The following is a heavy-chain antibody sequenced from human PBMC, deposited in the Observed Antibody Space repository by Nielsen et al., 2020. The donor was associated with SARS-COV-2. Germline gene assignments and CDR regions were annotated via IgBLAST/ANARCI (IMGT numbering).Heavy chain of an antibody. CDR2: INAGNGNT. CDR1: GYTFTSYA. CDR3: ARDVPVSTGSGWDYGMDV. D-gene: IGHD6-19*01. J-gene: IGHJ6*02. V-gene: IGHV1-3*01. Sequence: ASVKVSCKASGYTFTSYAMHWVRQAPGQRLEWMGWINAGNGNTKYSQKFQGRVTITADESTSTAYMELSSLRSEDTAVYYCARDVPVSTGSGWDYGMDVWGQGTTVTV.